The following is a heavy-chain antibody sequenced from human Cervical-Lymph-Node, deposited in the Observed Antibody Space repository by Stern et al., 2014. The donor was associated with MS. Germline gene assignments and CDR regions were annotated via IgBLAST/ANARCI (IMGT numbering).Heavy chain of an antibody. V-gene: IGHV1-18*01. D-gene: IGHD3-22*01. CDR2: ISAYNGNT. CDR3: ARVTSAYYYDSSGYYY. J-gene: IGHJ4*02. CDR1: GYTFTSYG. Sequence: VQLVQSGAEVKKPGASVKVSCKASGYTFTSYGIRWVRQAPGQGLEWMGWISAYNGNTNYAQKLQGRVTMTTDTSTSTAYMELRSLRSDDTAVYYCARVTSAYYYDSSGYYYWGQGTLVTVSS.